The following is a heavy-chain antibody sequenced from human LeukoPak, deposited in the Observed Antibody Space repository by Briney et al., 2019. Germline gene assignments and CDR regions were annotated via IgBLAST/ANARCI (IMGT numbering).Heavy chain of an antibody. V-gene: IGHV3-23*01. CDR3: AKMEITMVRGVIIRGFDY. CDR2: ISGSGGST. CDR1: GFTFSNYN. J-gene: IGHJ4*02. D-gene: IGHD3-10*01. Sequence: PGGSLRLSCAASGFTFSNYNMNWVRPTPGKGLEWVSVISGSGGSTFYTDSVKGRFTISRDNSKNTLYLQMNSLRAEDTAVYYCAKMEITMVRGVIIRGFDYWGQGTLVTVSS.